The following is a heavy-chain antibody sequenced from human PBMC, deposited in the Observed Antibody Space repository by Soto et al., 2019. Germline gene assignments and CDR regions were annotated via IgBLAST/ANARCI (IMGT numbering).Heavy chain of an antibody. CDR1: GGSISSSSYY. Sequence: SETLSLTCTVSGGSISSSSYYWGWIRQPPGKGLEWIGSIYYSGSTYYNPSLKSRVTISVDTSKNQFSLKLSSVTAADTAVYYCARPDCGGYCSGGSCYSDAFDIWGQGTMVTVSS. D-gene: IGHD2-15*01. V-gene: IGHV4-39*01. CDR3: ARPDCGGYCSGGSCYSDAFDI. CDR2: IYYSGST. J-gene: IGHJ3*02.